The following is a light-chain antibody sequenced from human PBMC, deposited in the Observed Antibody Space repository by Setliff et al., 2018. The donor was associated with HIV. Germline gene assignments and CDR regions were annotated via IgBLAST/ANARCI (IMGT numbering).Light chain of an antibody. CDR3: SSYSTRSGV. V-gene: IGLV2-14*03. J-gene: IGLJ3*02. CDR1: GSDIGGYNY. CDR2: VVN. Sequence: QSALTQPTSVSGSPGQSIAISCNGTGSDIGGYNYVSWYQQQPGKAPKLIIYVVNSRPSGISTRFSGSKSGNTASLTISGLQAEDEAVYFCSSYSTRSGVFGGGTQRTVL.